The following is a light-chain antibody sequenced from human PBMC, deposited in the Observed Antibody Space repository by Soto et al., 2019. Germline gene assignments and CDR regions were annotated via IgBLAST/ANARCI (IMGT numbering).Light chain of an antibody. V-gene: IGKV3-20*01. Sequence: EIVLTQSPGTLSLSPGERATLSCRASQSVSSRYLAWYQQKPGQAPRLLIYGASSRAAGIPDRFSGSGSGTDFTLTISRLEPEDFAVYYCQQYDTSPPYTFGQGTKLEIK. CDR2: GAS. J-gene: IGKJ2*01. CDR1: QSVSSRY. CDR3: QQYDTSPPYT.